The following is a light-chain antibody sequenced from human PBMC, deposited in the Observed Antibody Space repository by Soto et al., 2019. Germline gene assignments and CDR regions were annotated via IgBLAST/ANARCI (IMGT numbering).Light chain of an antibody. J-gene: IGKJ1*01. Sequence: RVMTRAPATISVFAGALGNLSCRSSQSVSSKLAWYQQKPGQAPSLLIYGASSRATGIPDRFSGSGSGTEFTLTISGRQSEVFAVYYCQPYNNGPPWTFGQGTKVDI. V-gene: IGKV3D-15*01. CDR3: QPYNNGPPWT. CDR1: QSVSSK. CDR2: GAS.